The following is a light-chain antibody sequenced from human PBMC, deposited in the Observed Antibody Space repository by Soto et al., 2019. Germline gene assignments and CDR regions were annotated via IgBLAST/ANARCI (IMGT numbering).Light chain of an antibody. Sequence: DIQITQSPSTLSASVGDRVTITCRASQSISSWLAWYQQKPGKAPKILIYDASSLKSGVPSRFSGSGSGTEFTLTISSLQPDDFATYYCLQYNSYSTFGHGTKVEIK. J-gene: IGKJ1*01. V-gene: IGKV1-5*01. CDR2: DAS. CDR3: LQYNSYST. CDR1: QSISSW.